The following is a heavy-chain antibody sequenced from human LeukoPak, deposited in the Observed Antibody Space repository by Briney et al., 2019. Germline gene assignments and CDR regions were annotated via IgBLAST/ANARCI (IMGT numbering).Heavy chain of an antibody. Sequence: GGSLRLSCAASGFTFSTYGMHWVRQAPGKGLEWVAFIGHDATKIYYADSVQGRFTISRDNSKNTLYLEMNSLSGEDTALYYCAKDHVTWGNRYFDHWGQGTLGNLSS. D-gene: IGHD3-16*01. J-gene: IGHJ4*02. CDR1: GFTFSTYG. V-gene: IGHV3-30*02. CDR2: IGHDATKI. CDR3: AKDHVTWGNRYFDH.